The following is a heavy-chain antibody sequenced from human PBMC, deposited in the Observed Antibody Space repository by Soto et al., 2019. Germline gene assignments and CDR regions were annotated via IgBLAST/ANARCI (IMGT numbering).Heavy chain of an antibody. V-gene: IGHV4-59*01. D-gene: IGHD1-26*01. J-gene: IGHJ4*02. Sequence: RVTISVDTSKNQFSLRLNSVTAADTAVYYCARVSGSYYHVYYFDYWGQGTLVTVST. CDR3: ARVSGSYYHVYYFDY.